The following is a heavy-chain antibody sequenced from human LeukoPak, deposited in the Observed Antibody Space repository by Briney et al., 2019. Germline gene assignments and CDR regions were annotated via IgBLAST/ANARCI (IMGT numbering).Heavy chain of an antibody. CDR3: ARGHYGMDV. Sequence: GGSLRLSCAVSGFKFKNYWMTWVRQARGEGGEGVTTIKQEGKEKYYVDSVKGPFTIARDNAKNSLYLPMNSLRVEDTSVYYCARGHYGMDVWGQGTTVTVSS. CDR1: GFKFKNYW. V-gene: IGHV3-7*01. CDR2: IKQEGKEK. J-gene: IGHJ6*02.